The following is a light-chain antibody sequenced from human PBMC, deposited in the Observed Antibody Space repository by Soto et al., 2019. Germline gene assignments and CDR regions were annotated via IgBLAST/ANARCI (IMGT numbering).Light chain of an antibody. J-gene: IGLJ2*01. CDR3: QSYDSSLSGVV. CDR2: GNS. Sequence: QSVLTQPPSVSGAPGQRVTISCTGSSSNIGAGYDVHWYQQLPGTAPKLLIYGNSNRPSGVPDRFSGSKSGTSASLVITGLQAEDEADYYCQSYDSSLSGVVLGGGTKLTVL. V-gene: IGLV1-40*01. CDR1: SSNIGAGYD.